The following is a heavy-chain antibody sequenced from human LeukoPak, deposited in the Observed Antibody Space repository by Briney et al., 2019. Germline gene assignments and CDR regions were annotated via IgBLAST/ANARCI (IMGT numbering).Heavy chain of an antibody. CDR2: IKQDGSEK. CDR1: GFTVTTSY. Sequence: GGSLRLSCAASGFTVTTSYMSWVRQAPGKGLEWVANIKQDGSEKYYVDSLKGRFTISRDNAKNPLYLQMNSLRAEDTAVYYCARDGHDYGDYSGGMWGQGTLVTVSS. CDR3: ARDGHDYGDYSGGM. J-gene: IGHJ4*02. D-gene: IGHD4-17*01. V-gene: IGHV3-7*03.